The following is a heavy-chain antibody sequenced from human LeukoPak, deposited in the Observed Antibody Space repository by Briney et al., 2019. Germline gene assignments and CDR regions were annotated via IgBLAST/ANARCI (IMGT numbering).Heavy chain of an antibody. Sequence: SQTLSLTCTVSGGSISSGSYYWSWIRQPAGKGLEWIGRIYTSGSTNYNPSLKSRVTISVAQSKNQSSLKLSSVTAADTAVYYCARVGCSSTSCYGWFYYMDVWGKGTTVTVSS. CDR2: IYTSGST. V-gene: IGHV4-61*02. J-gene: IGHJ6*03. CDR1: GGSISSGSYY. D-gene: IGHD2-2*01. CDR3: ARVGCSSTSCYGWFYYMDV.